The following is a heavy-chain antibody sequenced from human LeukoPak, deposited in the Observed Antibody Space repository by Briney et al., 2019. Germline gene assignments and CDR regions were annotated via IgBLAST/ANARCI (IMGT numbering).Heavy chain of an antibody. D-gene: IGHD6-19*01. CDR2: ISGSGGST. Sequence: GGSLRLSCAASGFTVSSNYMSWVRQAPGKGLEWVSAISGSGGSTYYADSVKGRFTISRDNSKNTLYLQMNSLRAEDTAVYYCAKPVAGWLPQIDYWGQGTLVTVSS. J-gene: IGHJ4*02. V-gene: IGHV3-23*01. CDR3: AKPVAGWLPQIDY. CDR1: GFTVSSNY.